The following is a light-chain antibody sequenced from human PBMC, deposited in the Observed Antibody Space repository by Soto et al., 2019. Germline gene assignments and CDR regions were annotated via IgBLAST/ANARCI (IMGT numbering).Light chain of an antibody. CDR2: EVS. J-gene: IGLJ1*01. Sequence: QSALTQPASVSGSPGQSITISCTGTSSDVGGYDYVSWYQQHPGKAPKLMISEVSNRPSGVSNRFSGSTSGNTASLTISGLQAEDEADYYCSSYTSSSTYVFGTGTKVTV. V-gene: IGLV2-14*01. CDR1: SSDVGGYDY. CDR3: SSYTSSSTYV.